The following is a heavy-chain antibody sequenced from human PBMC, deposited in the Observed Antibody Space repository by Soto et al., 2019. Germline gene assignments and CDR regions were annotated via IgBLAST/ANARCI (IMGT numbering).Heavy chain of an antibody. V-gene: IGHV4-38-2*01. CDR1: GYSVNSDYH. CDR2: IYHTGST. D-gene: IGHD6-19*01. Sequence: NPSETLSLTCVVSGYSVNSDYHWGWIRQSPGRGLEPPGRGLQWIGHIYHTGSTYYNPSLRGRVTMSIDTSKDQFSLNLTSLTAADTAIYYCARIWLHKGADIPRFDPWGQGILVTVSS. J-gene: IGHJ5*02. CDR3: ARIWLHKGADIPRFDP.